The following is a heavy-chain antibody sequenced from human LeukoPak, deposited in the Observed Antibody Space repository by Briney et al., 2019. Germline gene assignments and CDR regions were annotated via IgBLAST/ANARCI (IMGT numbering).Heavy chain of an antibody. CDR3: ARGSSNVAARNNWFDP. CDR1: GFRFSDYY. D-gene: IGHD6-6*01. Sequence: GGSLRLSCAASGFRFSDYYMSWIRQAPGKGLECVSYISSSGNTIYYADSVKGRFTISRDNGKKSLYLQMNSLRAEDTAVYFCARGSSNVAARNNWFDPWGQGTLVTVSS. CDR2: ISSSGNTI. V-gene: IGHV3-11*04. J-gene: IGHJ5*02.